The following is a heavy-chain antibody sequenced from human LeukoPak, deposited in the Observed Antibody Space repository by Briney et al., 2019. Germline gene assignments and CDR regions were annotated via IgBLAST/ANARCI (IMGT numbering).Heavy chain of an antibody. D-gene: IGHD1-26*01. Sequence: ASVKVSCKASGYTFTGYYIHWVRQAPGQGLEWMGWTNPNSGGTNYAQKFQGRVTMTRDTSISTAYMELSRLRSDDTAVYYCARDVVSVGASLGWFDPWGQGTLVTVSS. J-gene: IGHJ5*02. CDR1: GYTFTGYY. CDR3: ARDVVSVGASLGWFDP. CDR2: TNPNSGGT. V-gene: IGHV1-2*02.